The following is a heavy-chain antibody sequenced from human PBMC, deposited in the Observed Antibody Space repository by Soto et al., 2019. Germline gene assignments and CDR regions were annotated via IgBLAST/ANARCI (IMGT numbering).Heavy chain of an antibody. CDR2: IKSKTDGGTT. D-gene: IGHD3-3*01. CDR1: GFTFSNAW. Sequence: SGFTFSNAWMNWVRQAPGNGLEWVGRIKSKTDGGTTDYAAPVKGRFTISRDNSKNTLYLQMNSLRAEDTAVYYCAKDPTIFGVDTFDYWGQGTLVTVSS. CDR3: AKDPTIFGVDTFDY. V-gene: IGHV3-15*07. J-gene: IGHJ4*02.